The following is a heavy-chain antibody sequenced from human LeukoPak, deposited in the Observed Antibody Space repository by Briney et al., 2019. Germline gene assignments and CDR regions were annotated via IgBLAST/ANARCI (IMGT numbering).Heavy chain of an antibody. J-gene: IGHJ6*03. D-gene: IGHD3-9*01. CDR1: GGSISSYY. V-gene: IGHV4-59*01. CDR3: ARVDLYYYYMDV. Sequence: SETLSLTCTVSGGSISSYYWSWIRQPPGKGLEWIGYIYYSGSTNYNPSLKSRVTIPVDTSKNQFSLKLSSVTAADTAVYYCARVDLYYYYMDVWGKGTTVTVSS. CDR2: IYYSGST.